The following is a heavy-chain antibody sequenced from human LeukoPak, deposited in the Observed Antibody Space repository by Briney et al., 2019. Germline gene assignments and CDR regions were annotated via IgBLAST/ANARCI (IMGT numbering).Heavy chain of an antibody. V-gene: IGHV4-61*01. CDR3: ARTPVYCSGGSCYYYYCAMDV. J-gene: IGHJ6*02. D-gene: IGHD2-15*01. CDR2: IFYSGTT. CDR1: GASVSSGSSY. Sequence: SETLSLTCTVSGASVSSGSSYWGWIRQPPGKGLEWIGYIFYSGTTNYSPSLKSRVTMSLDTSENQFSLRLSSVTAADTAVYYCARTPVYCSGGSCYYYYCAMDVWGQGTTVTVSS.